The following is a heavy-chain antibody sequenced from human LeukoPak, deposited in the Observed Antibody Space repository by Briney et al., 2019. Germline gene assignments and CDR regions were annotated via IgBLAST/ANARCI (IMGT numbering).Heavy chain of an antibody. CDR2: ISNGGSAT. J-gene: IGHJ4*02. CDR1: GFTFSSYA. D-gene: IGHD3-22*01. CDR3: AKALFSRYYEVDY. Sequence: GGSLRLSCAASGFTFSSYAMSWVRQAPGKGLEWVSTISNGGSATYYADSVKGRFTISRDNSKNTLYLQMTSLRAEDTAVYYCAKALFSRYYEVDYWGQGTLVTVSS. V-gene: IGHV3-23*01.